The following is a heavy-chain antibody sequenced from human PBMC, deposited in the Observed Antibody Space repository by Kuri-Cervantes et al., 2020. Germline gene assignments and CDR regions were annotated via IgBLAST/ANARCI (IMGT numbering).Heavy chain of an antibody. J-gene: IGHJ4*02. V-gene: IGHV2-5*02. Sequence: SGPTLVKPTHTLTLTCTFSGFSLSTSGVGVGWIRQPPGKALEWLALIYWDDDKRYSPSLKSRLPITKDTSKNQVVLTMTNMDPVDTATYYGAHRPGYDFWSGYFDYWGQGTLVTVSS. CDR2: IYWDDDK. CDR1: GFSLSTSGVG. CDR3: AHRPGYDFWSGYFDY. D-gene: IGHD3-3*01.